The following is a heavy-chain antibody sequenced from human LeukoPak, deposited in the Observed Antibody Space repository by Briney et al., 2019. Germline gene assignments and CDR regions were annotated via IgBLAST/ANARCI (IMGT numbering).Heavy chain of an antibody. J-gene: IGHJ3*02. CDR2: IYPGDSDT. V-gene: IGHV5-51*01. D-gene: IGHD6-19*01. CDR1: GYSFTSYW. CDR3: ASSPGIAVAGGGWAFDI. Sequence: GESLKISCKGSGYSFTSYWIAWVRQMPGKGLELMGIIYPGDSDTRYSPSFQGQVTISADKSISTAYLQWSSLKASDTAMYYCASSPGIAVAGGGWAFDIWGQGTMVTVSS.